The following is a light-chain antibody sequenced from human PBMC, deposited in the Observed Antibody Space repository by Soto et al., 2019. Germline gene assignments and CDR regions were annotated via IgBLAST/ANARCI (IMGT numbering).Light chain of an antibody. V-gene: IGLV4-60*02. CDR2: LEGSGSY. J-gene: IGLJ3*02. CDR3: ETWDFSTRV. Sequence: QSVLTQSSSASASLGSSVKLTCTLSSGHSSYIIAWHQQQPGKAPRYLMKLEGSGSYNKGSGVPDRFSGSSSWADRYLTIAHLQFEGEADYGCETWDFSTRVFGGGTKLTVL. CDR1: SGHSSYI.